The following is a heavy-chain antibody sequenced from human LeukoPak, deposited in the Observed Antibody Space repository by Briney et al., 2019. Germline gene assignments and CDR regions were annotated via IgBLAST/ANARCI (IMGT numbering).Heavy chain of an antibody. CDR2: ISPYNGNT. V-gene: IGHV1-18*01. D-gene: IGHD5-24*01. J-gene: IGHJ4*02. Sequence: ASVKVSCKAAGYTFVRYAINWVRQAPGRGPEWMGWISPYNGNTNYAEKFQGRVSMTTDTSTSTAYMELRSLRSDDTAVYYCAKDRERWLRLFDYWGQGTLVTVSS. CDR1: GYTFVRYA. CDR3: AKDRERWLRLFDY.